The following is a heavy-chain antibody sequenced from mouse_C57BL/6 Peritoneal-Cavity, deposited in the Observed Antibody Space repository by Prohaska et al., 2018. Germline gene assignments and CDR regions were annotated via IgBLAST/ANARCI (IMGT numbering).Heavy chain of an antibody. D-gene: IGHD1-1*01. CDR1: GYTFTDYE. J-gene: IGHJ4*01. CDR3: TNYYGSSYAMDY. Sequence: QVQLQQSGAELVRPGASVTLSCKASGYTFTDYEMHWGKQTPVHGLEWIGAIDPETGGTAYNQKFKGKAILTADKSSSTAYMELRSLTSEDSAVYYCTNYYGSSYAMDYWGQGTSVTVSS. V-gene: IGHV1-15*01. CDR2: IDPETGGT.